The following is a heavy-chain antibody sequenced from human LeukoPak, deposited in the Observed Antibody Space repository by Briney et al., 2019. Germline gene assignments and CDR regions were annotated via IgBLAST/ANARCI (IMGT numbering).Heavy chain of an antibody. CDR1: GGSISSSSYY. Sequence: SETLSLTCTVSGGSISSSSYYWGWIRQPPGKGLEWIGSIYYSGSTYYNPSLKSRVTISVDTSKNQFSLKLSSVTAADTAVYYCARQGLDCSSTSCYSYYYYMDVWGKGTTVTISS. D-gene: IGHD2-2*01. CDR3: ARQGLDCSSTSCYSYYYYMDV. CDR2: IYYSGST. J-gene: IGHJ6*03. V-gene: IGHV4-39*01.